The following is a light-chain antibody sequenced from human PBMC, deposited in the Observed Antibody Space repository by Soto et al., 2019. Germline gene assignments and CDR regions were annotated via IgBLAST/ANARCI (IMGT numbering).Light chain of an antibody. Sequence: QTVVTQEPSFSVSPGGTVTLTCGLSSGSVSTTYYPSWYQQTPGQAPRTLIYSTDKRSSGVPDRFSGSILGSKAALTITGAQADDESDYYCVLYMGSGIWVFGGGTKLTVL. V-gene: IGLV8-61*01. CDR3: VLYMGSGIWV. CDR2: STD. CDR1: SGSVSTTYY. J-gene: IGLJ3*02.